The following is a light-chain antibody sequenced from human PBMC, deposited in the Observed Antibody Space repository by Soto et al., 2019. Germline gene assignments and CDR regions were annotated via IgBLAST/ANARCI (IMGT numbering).Light chain of an antibody. CDR3: SSYTDSSNYV. CDR2: QVT. Sequence: QSVLTQPASVAGAPGQSITISCTGTSIDRAIYNYVSWYQQQPGKAPKLMIYQVTNRPSGVSNRFSGSRSGNTASLTISGLQAEDEADYYCSSYTDSSNYVFGTGTKVTVL. J-gene: IGLJ1*01. CDR1: SIDRAIYNY. V-gene: IGLV2-14*01.